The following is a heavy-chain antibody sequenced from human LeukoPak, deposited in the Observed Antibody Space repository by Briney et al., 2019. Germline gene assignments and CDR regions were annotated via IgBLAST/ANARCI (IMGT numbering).Heavy chain of an antibody. CDR1: GGSISSGRYY. D-gene: IGHD2-21*01. Sequence: SETLSLTCTVSGGSISSGRYYWGWIRQPPGKGLEWIGSISYSGSTYYNPSLRSRVTISVDTSKIQFSLKLTSVTAADTAVYFCARQGYSTTPWYPRTRDAFDIWGQGTMVTVSS. CDR3: ARQGYSTTPWYPRTRDAFDI. CDR2: ISYSGST. J-gene: IGHJ3*02. V-gene: IGHV4-39*01.